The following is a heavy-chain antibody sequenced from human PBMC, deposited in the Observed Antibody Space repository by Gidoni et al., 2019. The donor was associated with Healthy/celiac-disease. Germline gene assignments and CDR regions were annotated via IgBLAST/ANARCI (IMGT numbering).Heavy chain of an antibody. V-gene: IGHV3-21*01. Sequence: EVQLVESGGGLVKPGGSLRLSCAASGFTFSSYSMNWVRQAPGKGMEWVSSISSSSSYIYYADSVKGRFTISRDNAKNSLYLQMNSLRAEDTAVYYCARDSSYSSSWYDYYGMDVWGQGTTVTVSS. CDR1: GFTFSSYS. J-gene: IGHJ6*02. CDR2: ISSSSSYI. CDR3: ARDSSYSSSWYDYYGMDV. D-gene: IGHD6-13*01.